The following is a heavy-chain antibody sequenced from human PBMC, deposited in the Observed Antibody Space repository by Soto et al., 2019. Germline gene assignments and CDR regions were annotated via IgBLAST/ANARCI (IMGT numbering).Heavy chain of an antibody. J-gene: IGHJ4*02. CDR2: INPSGGIT. CDR1: GNIFTSQY. CDR3: FRDVGD. V-gene: IGHV1-46*03. Sequence: QVQLVQSGAEVKKPGASVKVSCKVSGNIFTSQYMHWVRQAPGQGLEWMAMINPSGGITSYAQMFQGRVPMTRDTSTSTVHMELSSLRSEDTAVYYCFRDVGDWGQGTLVTVSS. D-gene: IGHD3-3*01.